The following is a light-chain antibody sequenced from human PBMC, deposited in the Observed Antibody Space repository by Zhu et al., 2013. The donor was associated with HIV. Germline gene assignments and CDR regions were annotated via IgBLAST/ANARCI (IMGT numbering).Light chain of an antibody. CDR2: GSS. CDR3: QRFGSSVTWT. J-gene: IGKJ1*01. Sequence: EIVLMQSPGSLSLSRGERATFSCRASQTVSYRHIAWYHQKPGQPPRLLLYGSSSRAPGIPERFSGSGSGTDFTLTITGLEPEDFGMYFCQRFGSSVTWTFGQGTKLEIK. V-gene: IGKV3-20*01. CDR1: QTVSYRH.